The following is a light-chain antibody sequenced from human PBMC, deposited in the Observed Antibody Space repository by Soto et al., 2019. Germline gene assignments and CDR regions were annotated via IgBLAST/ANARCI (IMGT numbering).Light chain of an antibody. CDR2: WAS. J-gene: IGKJ1*01. V-gene: IGKV4-1*01. CDR1: QSVLYSSNNKNY. Sequence: DIVMTQSPDSLAMSLGERATINCKSSQSVLYSSNNKNYLSWYQQKPGQPPKLLIYWASTRESGVPDRFSGSGSGTYFTPTISSLQAEDVAVYCCQQYYSTSWTFGQGTKVAIK. CDR3: QQYYSTSWT.